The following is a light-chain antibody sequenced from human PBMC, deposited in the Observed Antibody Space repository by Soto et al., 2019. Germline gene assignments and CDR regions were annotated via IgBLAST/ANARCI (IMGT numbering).Light chain of an antibody. J-gene: IGKJ1*01. V-gene: IGKV3-20*01. CDR1: QSVTGTY. CDR2: GAS. Sequence: VLTQSPGTLSVSPGERVTVTCGASQSVTGTYLAWYQQKPGQAPRLLIYGASYRATGIPDRFSGSGSGTDFSLTISRLEPEDFAVYCCQQYSSTPPSFGQGTKVEMK. CDR3: QQYSSTPPS.